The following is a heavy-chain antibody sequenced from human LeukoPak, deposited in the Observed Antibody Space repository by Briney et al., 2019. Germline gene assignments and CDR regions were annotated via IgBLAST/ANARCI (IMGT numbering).Heavy chain of an antibody. Sequence: NPGGSLRLSCAASGFTFSSYSMNWVRQAPGKGLEWVSSISSSSSYIYYADSVKGRFTISRDNAKNSLYLQMNSLRAEDTAVYYCAREVSGGSSPSDYWGQGTLVTVSS. D-gene: IGHD6-13*01. J-gene: IGHJ4*02. CDR1: GFTFSSYS. CDR2: ISSSSSYI. CDR3: AREVSGGSSPSDY. V-gene: IGHV3-21*01.